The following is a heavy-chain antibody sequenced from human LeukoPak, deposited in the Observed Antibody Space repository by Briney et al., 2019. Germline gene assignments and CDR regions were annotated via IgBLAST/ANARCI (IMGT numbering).Heavy chain of an antibody. J-gene: IGHJ4*02. CDR2: ITSISSTI. Sequence: GGSLRLSCVASGFTFGTSSMNWVRQAPGKGLEWVSYITSISSTIYYADSVKGRFTISRDNAKNSLYLQMNSRRAEDTALYYCAVGLQLDYWGQGTPVTVTS. CDR3: AVGLQLDY. CDR1: GFTFGTSS. V-gene: IGHV3-48*01. D-gene: IGHD4-11*01.